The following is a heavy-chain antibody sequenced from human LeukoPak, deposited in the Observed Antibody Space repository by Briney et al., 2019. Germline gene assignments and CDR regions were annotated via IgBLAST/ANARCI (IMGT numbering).Heavy chain of an antibody. V-gene: IGHV1-18*01. CDR2: ISAYNGNT. CDR1: GYTFTSYG. CDR3: AREVQGHWFDP. Sequence: ASVKVSCKASGYTFTSYGISWVRQAPGQGLEWMGWISAYNGNTNYAQKLQGRVTMTRDTSTSTVYMELSSLRSEDTAVYYCAREVQGHWFDPWGQGTLVTVSS. J-gene: IGHJ5*02.